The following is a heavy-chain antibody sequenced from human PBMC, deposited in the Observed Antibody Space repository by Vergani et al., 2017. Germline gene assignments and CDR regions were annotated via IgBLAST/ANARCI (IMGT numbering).Heavy chain of an antibody. V-gene: IGHV4-59*01. CDR1: GGSISSYY. D-gene: IGHD2-21*02. CDR3: AGNPYCGGDCYSNPFDI. Sequence: QVQLQESGPGLVKPSETLSLTCTVSGGSISSYYWSWIRQPPGKGLEWIGYIYYSGSTNYNTYLKSRVTISVYTSKNQFSLKRSSMTAADTAGYYCAGNPYCGGDCYSNPFDIWGQGTMVTVSS. J-gene: IGHJ3*02. CDR2: IYYSGST.